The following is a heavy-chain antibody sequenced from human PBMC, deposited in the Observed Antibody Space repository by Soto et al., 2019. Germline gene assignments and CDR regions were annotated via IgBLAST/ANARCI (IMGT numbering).Heavy chain of an antibody. D-gene: IGHD4-4*01. J-gene: IGHJ6*03. Sequence: PSETLSLTCTVSGGSISSGGYYWSGIRQHPGKGRVWIGYIYYSGSTYYNPSLKSRVTISVDTSKNQFSLKLSSVTAADTAVYYCARGGSTVTTSRYHYFMDVWGKGTTVTLSS. CDR3: ARGGSTVTTSRYHYFMDV. CDR1: GGSISSGGYY. V-gene: IGHV4-31*03. CDR2: IYYSGST.